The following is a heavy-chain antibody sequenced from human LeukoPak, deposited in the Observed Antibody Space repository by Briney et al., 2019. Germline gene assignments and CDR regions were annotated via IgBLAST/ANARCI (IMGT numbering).Heavy chain of an antibody. CDR3: AIIPLGGRFDY. D-gene: IGHD3-10*01. J-gene: IGHJ4*02. Sequence: PGGSLRLSCATSGFSFSDFDMQWVRQAPGQGLEWVAFIRSDGSNTYYGDSVKGRFTISRDNSKKILHLQMNSLRPGDTALYYCAIIPLGGRFDYWGQGTLVIVS. V-gene: IGHV3-30*02. CDR1: GFSFSDFD. CDR2: IRSDGSNT.